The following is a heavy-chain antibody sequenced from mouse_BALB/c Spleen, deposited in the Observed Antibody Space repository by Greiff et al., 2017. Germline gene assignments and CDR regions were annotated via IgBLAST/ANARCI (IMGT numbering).Heavy chain of an antibody. V-gene: IGHV1S132*01. D-gene: IGHD2-1*01. Sequence: VMLVESGAELVKPGASVKLSCKTSGYTFTSYWIQWVKQRPGQGLGWIGEIFPGTGTTYYNEKFKGKATLTIDTSSSTAYMQLSSLTSEDSAVYFCARGGGNRFDYWGQGTTLTVSS. CDR3: ARGGGNRFDY. CDR2: IFPGTGTT. CDR1: GYTFTSYW. J-gene: IGHJ2*01.